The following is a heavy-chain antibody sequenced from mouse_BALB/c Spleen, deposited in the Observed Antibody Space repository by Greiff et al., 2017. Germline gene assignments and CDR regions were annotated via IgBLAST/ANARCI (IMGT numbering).Heavy chain of an antibody. CDR3: ARARGCGYWFAY. V-gene: IGHV1-9*01. Sequence: VQLQQSGAELMKPGASVKISCTATGFTFSSYWIEWVKQRPGHGLEWIGEILPGSGSTNYNEKFKGKATFTADTSSNTAYMQLNSRTSEDAAVYYCARARGCGYWFAYWGQGTLVTVSA. J-gene: IGHJ3*01. D-gene: IGHD1-2*01. CDR2: ILPGSGST. CDR1: GFTFSSYW.